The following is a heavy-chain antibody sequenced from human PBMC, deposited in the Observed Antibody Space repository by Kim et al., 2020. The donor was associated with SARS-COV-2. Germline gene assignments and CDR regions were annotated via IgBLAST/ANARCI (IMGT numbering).Heavy chain of an antibody. V-gene: IGHV4-4*02. CDR2: SGST. Sequence: SGSTNYNPPPKSRVPISVDKSKNPFALKLGSVTAADTAVYYCARDRAMDVWGQGTTVTVSS. J-gene: IGHJ6*02. CDR3: ARDRAMDV.